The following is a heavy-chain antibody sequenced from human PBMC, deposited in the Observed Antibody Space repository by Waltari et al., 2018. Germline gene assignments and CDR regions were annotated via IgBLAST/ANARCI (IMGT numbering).Heavy chain of an antibody. Sequence: EVQLVQSGAEVKKPGESLKISCQGSGYSFTSYWIGWVRQLTGKGGEWRGIIVPGYSDTRSIPSFQGQVTISADKSISTAYLQWSSLKASDTAMYYCARHGLRDCTNGVCSFQGMDVWGQGTTVTVSS. V-gene: IGHV5-51*01. CDR1: GYSFTSYW. CDR3: ARHGLRDCTNGVCSFQGMDV. D-gene: IGHD2-8*01. CDR2: IVPGYSDT. J-gene: IGHJ6*02.